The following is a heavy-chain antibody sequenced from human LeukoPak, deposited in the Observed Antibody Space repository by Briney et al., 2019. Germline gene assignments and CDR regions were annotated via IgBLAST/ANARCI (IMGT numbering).Heavy chain of an antibody. CDR1: GNTFTSYY. J-gene: IGHJ4*02. Sequence: PGASVKFSCKASGNTFTSYYMHGGRQAPGQGLEWRGIINPSGGSKSYAQQFQGRVTMTRDTSTSTVNMELSSLRSEDTAVYYCARVSRSRDGYNPFDYWGQGTLVTVSS. CDR2: INPSGGSK. CDR3: ARVSRSRDGYNPFDY. D-gene: IGHD5-24*01. V-gene: IGHV1-46*01.